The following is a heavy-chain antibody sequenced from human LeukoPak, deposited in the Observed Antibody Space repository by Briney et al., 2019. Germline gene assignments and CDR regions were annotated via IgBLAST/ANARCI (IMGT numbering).Heavy chain of an antibody. CDR1: GFTFSSYA. V-gene: IGHV3-30*04. J-gene: IGHJ4*02. D-gene: IGHD1-26*01. Sequence: GGSLRLSCAASGFTFSSYAMHWVRQAPGKGLEWVAVISYDGSNKYYADSVKGRFTISRDNSKNTLYLQMNSLRAEDTAVCYCAGEWELRLGVDYWGQGTLVTVSS. CDR2: ISYDGSNK. CDR3: AGEWELRLGVDY.